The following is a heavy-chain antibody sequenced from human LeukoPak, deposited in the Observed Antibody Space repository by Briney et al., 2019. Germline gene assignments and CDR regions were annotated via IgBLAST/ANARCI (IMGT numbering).Heavy chain of an antibody. CDR2: SYTTGST. Sequence: ETLSLTCTVSGGSIGPYYWSWLRQPAGKALEWIGRSYTTGSTNYNPSLTSRVTMSLDTSKNQFSLKLSSVTAADTAVYYCARSGGSGFQLDSWGQGTLVTVSS. CDR1: GGSIGPYY. J-gene: IGHJ4*02. CDR3: ARSGGSGFQLDS. V-gene: IGHV4-4*07. D-gene: IGHD3-16*01.